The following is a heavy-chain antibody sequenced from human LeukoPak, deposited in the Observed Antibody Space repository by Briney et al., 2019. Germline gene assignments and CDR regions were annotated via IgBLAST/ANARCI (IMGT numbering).Heavy chain of an antibody. CDR3: ARGHIPAAIRGYYFDY. CDR2: IKQDGSEK. J-gene: IGHJ4*02. CDR1: GFTFSSYA. Sequence: GGSLRLSCAASGFTFSSYAMSWVRQAPGKGLEWVANIKQDGSEKKYVDSVKGRFTISRDNAKNSLYLQMNNLRAEDTAVYYCARGHIPAAIRGYYFDYWGQGTLVTVSS. D-gene: IGHD2-2*02. V-gene: IGHV3-7*01.